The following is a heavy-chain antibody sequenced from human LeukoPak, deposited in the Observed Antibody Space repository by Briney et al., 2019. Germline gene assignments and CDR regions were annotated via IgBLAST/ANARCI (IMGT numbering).Heavy chain of an antibody. CDR1: GGSISSSSYY. J-gene: IGHJ5*02. CDR2: IYYSGST. V-gene: IGHV4-39*07. D-gene: IGHD3-10*01. CDR3: ARGRTFKFGDWFDP. Sequence: SETLSLTRTVSGGSISSSSYYWGWIRQPPGKGLEWIGSIYYSGSTYYNPSLKSRVAISVDTSKNQFSLKLSSVTAADTAVYYCARGRTFKFGDWFDPWGQGTLVTVSS.